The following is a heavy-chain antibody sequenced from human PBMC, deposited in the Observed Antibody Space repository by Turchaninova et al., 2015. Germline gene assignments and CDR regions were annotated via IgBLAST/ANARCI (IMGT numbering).Heavy chain of an antibody. J-gene: IGHJ4*02. CDR2: INHSGNP. V-gene: IGHV4-34*01. D-gene: IGHD3-10*01. CDR1: GGSFSGYY. Sequence: QVQLQQWGAGLLKPSETLSLTCAVYGGSFSGYYWRWFRQPPGKGRVWVGEINHSGNPNYHPSLKSRITRSVDTSKNQFSLKLSAVTAADTAVYYCTRGRRDGGSGSYYFDYWGQGTLVTVSS. CDR3: TRGRRDGGSGSYYFDY.